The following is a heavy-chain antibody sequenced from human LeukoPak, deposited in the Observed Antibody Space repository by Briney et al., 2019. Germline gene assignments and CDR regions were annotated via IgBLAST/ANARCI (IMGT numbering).Heavy chain of an antibody. CDR2: INPNSGGT. J-gene: IGHJ4*02. Sequence: ASVKVSCKASGYTFTGYYMHWVRQAPGQGLEWMGWINPNSGGTNYAQKFQGRVTMTRDTSISTAYMELSRLRSDDTAVYYCARVTLRSSGWYPPKGPDYYFDYWGQGTLVTVSS. CDR3: ARVTLRSSGWYPPKGPDYYFDY. V-gene: IGHV1-2*02. CDR1: GYTFTGYY. D-gene: IGHD6-19*01.